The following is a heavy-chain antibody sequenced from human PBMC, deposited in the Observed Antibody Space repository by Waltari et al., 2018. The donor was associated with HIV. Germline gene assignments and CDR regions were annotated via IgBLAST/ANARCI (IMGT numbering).Heavy chain of an antibody. CDR2: IYYNENT. V-gene: IGHV4-30-4*08. D-gene: IGHD3-22*01. J-gene: IGHJ3*02. Sequence: QVQLQESGPGLVKPSQTLSLTCTVSGGSVSSSDSYWNWIRQPPGKGLEWIGYIYYNENTYYNPSLKSRLTISLDRSKSQFSLKLSSVTAADTAVYYCARSRHDYYDSSGYYRGAFDIWGQGTMVPVSS. CDR1: GGSVSSSDSY. CDR3: ARSRHDYYDSSGYYRGAFDI.